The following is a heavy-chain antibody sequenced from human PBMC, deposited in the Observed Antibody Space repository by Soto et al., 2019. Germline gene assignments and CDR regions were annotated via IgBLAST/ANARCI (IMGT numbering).Heavy chain of an antibody. Sequence: KVSCKGSGYSFTSYWISWVRQMPGKGLEWMGRIDPSDSYTNYSPSFQGHVTISADKSISTAYLQWSSLKASDTAMYYCARARGYCSSTSCFNSWDLDYWGQGTLVTVSS. V-gene: IGHV5-10-1*01. CDR2: IDPSDSYT. D-gene: IGHD2-2*01. CDR1: GYSFTSYW. CDR3: ARARGYCSSTSCFNSWDLDY. J-gene: IGHJ4*02.